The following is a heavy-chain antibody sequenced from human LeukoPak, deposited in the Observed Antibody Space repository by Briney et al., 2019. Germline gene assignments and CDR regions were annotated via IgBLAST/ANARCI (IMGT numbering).Heavy chain of an antibody. Sequence: GGSLRLSCAASGFTVSSNYMSWVRQAPGKGLEWVSVIYSGGTTYYADSVKGRFTISRDNSKNTMYLQMNSLRAEDTAVYYCARDNSCYYMDVWGKGTTVTVSS. CDR3: ARDNSCYYMDV. CDR2: IYSGGTT. J-gene: IGHJ6*03. CDR1: GFTVSSNY. V-gene: IGHV3-53*01. D-gene: IGHD2-21*01.